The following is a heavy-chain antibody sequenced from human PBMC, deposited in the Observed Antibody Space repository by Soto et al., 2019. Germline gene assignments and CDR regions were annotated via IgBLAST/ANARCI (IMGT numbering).Heavy chain of an antibody. Sequence: TLETLSLTCTVSGGSISSYHWSWIRQSAGKGLEWIGRIYTSGNTHYNPSLKSRVTVSIDTSKNQFFLTVNSVTAADSAVYYCARESGDNWDYEAYWGQGTPVTVSS. V-gene: IGHV4-4*07. D-gene: IGHD1-7*01. CDR1: GGSISSYH. CDR3: ARESGDNWDYEAY. CDR2: IYTSGNT. J-gene: IGHJ4*02.